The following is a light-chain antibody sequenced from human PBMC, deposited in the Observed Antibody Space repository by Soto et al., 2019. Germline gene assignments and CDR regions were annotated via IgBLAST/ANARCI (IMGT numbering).Light chain of an antibody. Sequence: QMTQSPSFLSASVGDRVTITCRASQSISSYLNWYQQKPGKAPKLLIYAASSLQSGVPSRFSGSGSGTDFTLTISCLQPEDFARYYSQLWYITPWTFGQVTMVDIK. V-gene: IGKV1-39*01. CDR3: QLWYITPWT. CDR2: AAS. CDR1: QSISSY. J-gene: IGKJ1*01.